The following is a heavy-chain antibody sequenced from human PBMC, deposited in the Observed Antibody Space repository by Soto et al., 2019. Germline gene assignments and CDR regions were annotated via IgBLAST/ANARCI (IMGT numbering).Heavy chain of an antibody. CDR1: GFIFEDFG. CDR3: AKNQGVELVPLATVDWFDP. Sequence: LRLSCAASGFIFEDFGMSWVRQAPGKGLEWISSISGSGFKKYYADSVKGRFTISRDNSKSTVYLELNNLSAEDTAVYHCAKNQGVELVPLATVDWFDPWGQGSVVTVSS. J-gene: IGHJ5*02. V-gene: IGHV3-23*01. D-gene: IGHD1-26*01. CDR2: ISGSGFKK.